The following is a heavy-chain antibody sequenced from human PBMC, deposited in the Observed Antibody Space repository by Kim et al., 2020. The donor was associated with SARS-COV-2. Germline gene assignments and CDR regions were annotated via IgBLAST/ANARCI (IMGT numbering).Heavy chain of an antibody. CDR3: ARRFETDYYDSSGYHNVGMDV. Sequence: SETLSLTCTVSGGSISSSSYYWGWIRQPPGKGLEWIGSIYYSGSTYYNPSLKSRVTISVDTSKNQFSLKLSSVTAADTAVYYCARRFETDYYDSSGYHNVGMDVWGQGTTVTVSS. V-gene: IGHV4-39*01. J-gene: IGHJ6*02. CDR2: IYYSGST. CDR1: GGSISSSSYY. D-gene: IGHD3-22*01.